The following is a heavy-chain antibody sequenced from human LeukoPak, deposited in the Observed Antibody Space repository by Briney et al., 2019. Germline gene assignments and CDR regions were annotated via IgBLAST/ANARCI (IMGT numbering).Heavy chain of an antibody. Sequence: ASVKVSCKASGYTFTSYYMHWVRQAPGQGLEWMGIINPSGGSTSYAQKFQGRVTMTRDTSTSTVYMELSSLRSEDTAVYYCASPPGGYYDSSGPLDYWGQGTLVTVSS. CDR1: GYTFTSYY. J-gene: IGHJ4*02. D-gene: IGHD3-22*01. V-gene: IGHV1-46*01. CDR3: ASPPGGYYDSSGPLDY. CDR2: INPSGGST.